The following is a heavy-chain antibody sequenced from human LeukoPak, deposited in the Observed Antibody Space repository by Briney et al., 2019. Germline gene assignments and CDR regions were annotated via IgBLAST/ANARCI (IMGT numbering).Heavy chain of an antibody. CDR1: GFTFSSYG. CDR3: AKDKVGATTPLDY. D-gene: IGHD1-26*01. Sequence: GGSLRLSCAASGFTFSSYGMHWVRQAPGKGLEWVAVISYDGSNKYYADSVKGRFTISRDNSKNTLYLRMNSLRAEDTAVYYCAKDKVGATTPLDYWGQGTLVTVSS. CDR2: ISYDGSNK. J-gene: IGHJ4*02. V-gene: IGHV3-30*18.